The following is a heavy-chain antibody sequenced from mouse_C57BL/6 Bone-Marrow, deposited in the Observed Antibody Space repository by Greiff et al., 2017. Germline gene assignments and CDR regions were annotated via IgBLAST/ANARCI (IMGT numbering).Heavy chain of an antibody. J-gene: IGHJ3*01. D-gene: IGHD3-3*01. CDR2: ISSGSSTI. CDR3: ARGTRCAY. CDR1: GFTFSDYG. Sequence: EVNLVESGGGLVKPGGSLKLSCAASGFTFSDYGMNWVRQAPEKGLEWVAYISSGSSTIYYADTVKGRFTISRDNAKNTLFLHMTSLRSEAASLYYCARGTRCAYWGQGTLVTVSA. V-gene: IGHV5-17*01.